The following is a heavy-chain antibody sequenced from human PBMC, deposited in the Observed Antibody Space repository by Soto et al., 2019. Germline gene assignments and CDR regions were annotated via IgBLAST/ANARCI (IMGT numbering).Heavy chain of an antibody. V-gene: IGHV1-46*01. Sequence: VASVKVSCKASGYTFTSYYMHWVRQAPGQGLEWMGIINPSGGSTSYAQKFQGRVTMTRDTSTSTVYMELSSLRSEDTAVYYCARVAKRSGYYYGMDVWGQGTTVTVSS. D-gene: IGHD3-10*01. CDR3: ARVAKRSGYYYGMDV. CDR2: INPSGGST. CDR1: GYTFTSYY. J-gene: IGHJ6*02.